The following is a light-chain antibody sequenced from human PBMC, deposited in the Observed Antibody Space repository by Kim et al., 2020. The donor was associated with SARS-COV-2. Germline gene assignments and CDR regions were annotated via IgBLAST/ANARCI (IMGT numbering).Light chain of an antibody. Sequence: ASVGARVTITCLASQSISSWFAWYQQKPGKAPKLLIYKASSLESGVPSRFSGSGSGTEFTLTISSLQPDDFATYHCQQYNSAPWTFGQGTKVDIK. CDR3: QQYNSAPWT. V-gene: IGKV1-5*03. CDR2: KAS. J-gene: IGKJ1*01. CDR1: QSISSW.